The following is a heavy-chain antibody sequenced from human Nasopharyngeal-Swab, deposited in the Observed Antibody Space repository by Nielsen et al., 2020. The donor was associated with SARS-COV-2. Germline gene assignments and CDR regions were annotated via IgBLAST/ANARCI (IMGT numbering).Heavy chain of an antibody. CDR3: ARSDTAMGGAFGI. J-gene: IGHJ3*02. CDR1: GGSISSGGYY. V-gene: IGHV4-31*03. Sequence: SETLSLTCTVSGGSISSGGYYWSWIRQHPGKGLEWIGYIYYSGSTYYNPSLKSRVTISVDTSKNQFSLKLSSVTAADTAVYYCARSDTAMGGAFGIWGQGTMVTVSS. D-gene: IGHD5-18*01. CDR2: IYYSGST.